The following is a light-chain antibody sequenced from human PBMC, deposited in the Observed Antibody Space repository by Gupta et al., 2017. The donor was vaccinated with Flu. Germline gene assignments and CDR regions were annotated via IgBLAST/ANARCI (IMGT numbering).Light chain of an antibody. V-gene: IGKV3-20*01. CDR3: QQYGSSLIT. J-gene: IGKJ5*01. CDR1: QSVSSNY. Sequence: EIVLTQSPGTLSLSLGERATLSCRASQSVSSNYLAWYQQKPGQAPRLLIYGASRRATGISDRFSGSGSGIDFTLTISRLEPEDFAVYYCQQYGSSLITFGQGTRLEIK. CDR2: GAS.